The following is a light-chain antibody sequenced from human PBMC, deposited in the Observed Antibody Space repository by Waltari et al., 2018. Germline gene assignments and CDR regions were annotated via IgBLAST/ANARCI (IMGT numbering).Light chain of an antibody. CDR3: QQYHSYRT. CDR1: QSISTW. J-gene: IGKJ1*01. CDR2: KAS. V-gene: IGKV1-5*03. Sequence: DIQMTQSPSTLSASVGDRLSITCRASQSISTWLAWYQQKPGKAPKLLIYKASTLESGAPSRFSGSGSGTEFTLTISSLQPDDCATYYCQQYHSYRTFGQGTKVEIK.